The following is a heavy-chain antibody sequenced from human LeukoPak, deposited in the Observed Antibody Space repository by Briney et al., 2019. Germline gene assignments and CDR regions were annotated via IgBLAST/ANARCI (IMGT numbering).Heavy chain of an antibody. CDR3: ARESPGASLY. CDR1: GFTFNSYT. Sequence: GGSLRLSCAASGFTFNSYTMNWVRQAPGQGLEWVSSIDSTSSYIFYADSVKGRFTISRDNAQSSLFLQMDSLRVEDTAVYYCARESPGASLYWGQGTLVTVSS. J-gene: IGHJ4*02. V-gene: IGHV3-21*01. CDR2: IDSTSSYI.